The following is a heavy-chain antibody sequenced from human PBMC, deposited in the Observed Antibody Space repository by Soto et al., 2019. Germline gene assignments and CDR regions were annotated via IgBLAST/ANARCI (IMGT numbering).Heavy chain of an antibody. CDR3: TREARPYDYGDYRVLIGYYYYYMDV. V-gene: IGHV3-49*03. D-gene: IGHD4-17*01. J-gene: IGHJ6*03. CDR1: GFTFGDYA. CDR2: IRSKAYGGTT. Sequence: GGSLRLSCTASGFTFGDYAMSWFRQAPGKGLEWVGFIRSKAYGGTTEYAASVKGRFTISRDDSKSIAYLQMNSLKTEDTAVYYCTREARPYDYGDYRVLIGYYYYYMDVWGKGTTVTVSS.